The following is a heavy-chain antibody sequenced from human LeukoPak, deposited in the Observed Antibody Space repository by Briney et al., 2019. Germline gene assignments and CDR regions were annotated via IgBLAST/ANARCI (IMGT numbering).Heavy chain of an antibody. D-gene: IGHD2-2*01. CDR1: GFTFSSYA. CDR3: ARDSSSYFDY. CDR2: ISYDGSNK. Sequence: GGSLRLSCEASGFTFSSYAMHWVRQAPGKGLEWVAVISYDGSNKYYADSVKGRFTISRDNSKNTLYLQMNSLRAEDTAVYYCARDSSSYFDYWGQGTLVTVSS. V-gene: IGHV3-30-3*01. J-gene: IGHJ4*02.